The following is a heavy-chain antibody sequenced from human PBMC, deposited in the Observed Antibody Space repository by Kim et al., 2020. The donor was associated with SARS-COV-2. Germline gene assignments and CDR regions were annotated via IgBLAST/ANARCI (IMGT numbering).Heavy chain of an antibody. D-gene: IGHD5-18*01. Sequence: SETLSLTCTVSGVSISSYYWSWIRQPPGKGLEWIGYIYYSGSTNYNPSLKSRVTISVDTSKNQFSLTLSSVTAADTAVYYCARRYGYSYGLRDYYGMDG. J-gene: IGHJ6*01. V-gene: IGHV4-59*08. CDR3: ARRYGYSYGLRDYYGMDG. CDR1: GVSISSYY. CDR2: IYYSGST.